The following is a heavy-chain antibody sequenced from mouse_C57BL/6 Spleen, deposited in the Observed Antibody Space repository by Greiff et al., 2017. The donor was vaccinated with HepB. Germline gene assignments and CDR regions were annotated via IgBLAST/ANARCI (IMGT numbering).Heavy chain of an antibody. CDR2: IYPGDGDT. V-gene: IGHV1-82*01. J-gene: IGHJ2*01. D-gene: IGHD2-2*01. CDR3: ANYGYLYFDY. CDR1: GYAFSSSW. Sequence: VQLQQSGPELVKPGASVKISCKASGYAFSSSWMNWVKQRPGKGLEWIGRIYPGDGDTNYNGKFKGKATLTADKSSSTAYMQLSSLTSEDSAVYFCANYGYLYFDYRGQGTTLTVSS.